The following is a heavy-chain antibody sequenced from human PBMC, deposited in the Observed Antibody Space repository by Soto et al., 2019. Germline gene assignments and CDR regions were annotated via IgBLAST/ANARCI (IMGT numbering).Heavy chain of an antibody. D-gene: IGHD3-22*01. CDR1: GFTFSSYA. V-gene: IGHV3-23*01. CDR3: AKDEWLLLKSYYGMDV. CDR2: ISGSGGST. Sequence: PGGSLRLSCAASGFTFSSYAMSWVRQAPGKGLEWVSAISGSGGSTYYADSVEGRFTISRDNSKNTLYLQMNSLRAEDTAVYYCAKDEWLLLKSYYGMDVWGQGTTVTVSS. J-gene: IGHJ6*02.